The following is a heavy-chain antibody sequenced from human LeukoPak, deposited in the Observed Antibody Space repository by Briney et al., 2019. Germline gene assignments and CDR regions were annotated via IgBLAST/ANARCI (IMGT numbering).Heavy chain of an antibody. CDR2: ISGSGGST. J-gene: IGHJ4*02. V-gene: IGHV3-23*01. Sequence: GGSLRLSCAASGFTFSSYGMHWVRQAPGKGLEWVSAISGSGGSTYYADSVKGRFTISRDNSKNTLYLQMNSLRAEDTAVYYCAKVGSEASPPTDFDYWGQGTLVTVSS. CDR1: GFTFSSYG. D-gene: IGHD3-10*01. CDR3: AKVGSEASPPTDFDY.